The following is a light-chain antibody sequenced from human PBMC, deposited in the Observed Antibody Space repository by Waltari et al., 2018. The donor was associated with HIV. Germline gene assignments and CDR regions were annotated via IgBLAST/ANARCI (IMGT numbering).Light chain of an antibody. Sequence: DVVMTQSPLSLTVTLGQSAAISCTSSQSLVHSDGNTYLSWFHQRPGQSPRRLIYKVFKGDSGVPERFSGSGSGTDFKLNISRVEAEDVGVYYCFQGTHRGTFGQGTKVEIK. V-gene: IGKV2-30*02. CDR3: FQGTHRGT. J-gene: IGKJ1*01. CDR2: KVF. CDR1: QSLVHSDGNTY.